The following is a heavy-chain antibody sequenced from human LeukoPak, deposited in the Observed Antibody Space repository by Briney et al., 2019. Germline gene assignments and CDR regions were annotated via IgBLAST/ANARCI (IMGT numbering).Heavy chain of an antibody. CDR2: ISYDGSNK. D-gene: IGHD3-9*01. CDR1: GFTFSDYY. J-gene: IGHJ6*02. V-gene: IGHV3-30*18. Sequence: GGSLRLSCAASGFTFSDYYMSWIRQAPGKGLEWVAVISYDGSNKYYADSVKGRFTISRDNSKNTLYLQMNSLRAEDTAVYYCAKDLGYYDILTGYYGYYYYGMDVWGQGTTVTVSS. CDR3: AKDLGYYDILTGYYGYYYYGMDV.